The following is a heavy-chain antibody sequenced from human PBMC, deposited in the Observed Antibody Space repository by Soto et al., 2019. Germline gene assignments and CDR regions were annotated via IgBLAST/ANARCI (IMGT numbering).Heavy chain of an antibody. D-gene: IGHD6-6*01. V-gene: IGHV1-2*02. Sequence: ASVKFSCKASGYTFTGYYMHWVRQAPGQGLEWMGWINPNSGGTNYAQKFQGRVTMTRDTSISTAYMELSRLRSDDTAVYYCARPQFSEQLANYYYGMDVWGQGTTVTVS. J-gene: IGHJ6*02. CDR3: ARPQFSEQLANYYYGMDV. CDR1: GYTFTGYY. CDR2: INPNSGGT.